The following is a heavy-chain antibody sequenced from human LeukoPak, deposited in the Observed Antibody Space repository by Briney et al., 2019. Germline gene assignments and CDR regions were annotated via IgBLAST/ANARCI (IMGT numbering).Heavy chain of an antibody. CDR2: ISGSGGST. CDR1: GFTFSSYA. CDR3: ARDRPYYDFWSGYYANLYYYYYGMDV. J-gene: IGHJ6*02. V-gene: IGHV3-23*01. Sequence: PGGSLRLSCAASGFTFSSYAMSWVRQAPGKGLEWVSAISGSGGSTYYADSVKGRFTISRDNAKNSLYLQMNSLRAEDTAVYYCARDRPYYDFWSGYYANLYYYYYGMDVWGQGTTVTVSS. D-gene: IGHD3-3*01.